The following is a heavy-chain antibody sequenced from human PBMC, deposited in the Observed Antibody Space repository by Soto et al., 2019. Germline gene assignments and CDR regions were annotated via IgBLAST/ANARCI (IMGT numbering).Heavy chain of an antibody. Sequence: PGESLKISCKGSGYSFTSYWIGWVRQMPGKGLEWMGLTYTGDSDTRYSPSFQDQVTISADTSISTAYLQGSSLKASDTAMYYGARDSGYDSDFDYWGQGTLVTVSS. V-gene: IGHV5-51*01. CDR2: TYTGDSDT. D-gene: IGHD5-12*01. CDR1: GYSFTSYW. J-gene: IGHJ4*02. CDR3: ARDSGYDSDFDY.